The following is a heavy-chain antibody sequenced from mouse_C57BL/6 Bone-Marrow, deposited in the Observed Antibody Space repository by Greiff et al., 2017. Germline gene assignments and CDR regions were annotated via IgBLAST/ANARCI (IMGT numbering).Heavy chain of an antibody. D-gene: IGHD1-1*01. V-gene: IGHV1-9*01. J-gene: IGHJ2*01. Sequence: QVQLKESGAELMKPGASVKLSCKASGYTFTGYWIEWVKQRPGHGLEWIGEILPGSGSTNYNETFKGKATFTADTSSNTAYMQLRNLTTEDSAIYSWASLTFRVYFDYWGQGTTLTVSS. CDR2: ILPGSGST. CDR3: ASLTFRVYFDY. CDR1: GYTFTGYW.